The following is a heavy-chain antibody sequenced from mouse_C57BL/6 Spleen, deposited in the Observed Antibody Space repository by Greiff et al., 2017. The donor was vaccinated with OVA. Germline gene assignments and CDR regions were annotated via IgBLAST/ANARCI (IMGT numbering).Heavy chain of an antibody. CDR1: GYTFTDYY. CDR3: ARGYGSSYGY. V-gene: IGHV1-19*01. CDR2: INPYNGGT. Sequence: EVMLVESGPVLVKPGASVKMSCKASGYTFTDYYMNWVKQSHGKSLEWIGVINPYNGGTSYNQKFKGKATLTVDKSSSTAYMELNSLTSEDSAVYYCARGYGSSYGYWGQGTTLTVSS. D-gene: IGHD1-1*01. J-gene: IGHJ2*01.